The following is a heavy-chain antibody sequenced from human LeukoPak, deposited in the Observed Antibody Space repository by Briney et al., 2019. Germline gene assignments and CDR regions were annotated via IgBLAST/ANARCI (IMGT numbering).Heavy chain of an antibody. V-gene: IGHV3-7*01. Sequence: GGTLRLSCGASGFTFSSYWMSWVRQAPGKGLEWVANIKKDGSENYYVDSVKGRFTISRDNAKKSLYLQMKSLRAEDTAVYYCARHLSGVTGYSYGRGIDYWGQGTMVTVSS. CDR3: ARHLSGVTGYSYGRGIDY. J-gene: IGHJ4*02. CDR1: GFTFSSYW. CDR2: IKKDGSEN. D-gene: IGHD5-18*01.